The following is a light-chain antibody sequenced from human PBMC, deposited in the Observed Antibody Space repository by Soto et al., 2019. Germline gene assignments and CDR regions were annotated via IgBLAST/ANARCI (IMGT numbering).Light chain of an antibody. CDR2: DTS. CDR3: EQSYSEPPLS. Sequence: DIQLTQSPSSLSASLGDTVTITCRASQRLSTHLNWYQHRPGKAPSLLIFDTSGLQGGVPSRFSGRNSWTEFNLTISGLQPDDFASYYCEQSYSEPPLSFGGGTKVEIK. CDR1: QRLSTH. J-gene: IGKJ4*01. V-gene: IGKV1-39*01.